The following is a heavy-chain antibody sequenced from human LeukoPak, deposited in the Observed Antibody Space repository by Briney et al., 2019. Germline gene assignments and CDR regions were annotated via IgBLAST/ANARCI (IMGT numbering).Heavy chain of an antibody. CDR2: IIPIFGTA. CDR3: AGEGYCSGGSCYSRWFDP. CDR1: GGTFSSYA. J-gene: IGHJ5*02. V-gene: IGHV1-69*01. D-gene: IGHD2-15*01. Sequence: SVKVSCKASGGTFSSYAISWVRQAPGQGREWVGGIIPIFGTANYAQKFQGRVTMTADESTSTAYTALSILRSEDTAVYYCAGEGYCSGGSCYSRWFDPWGQGTLVTVSS.